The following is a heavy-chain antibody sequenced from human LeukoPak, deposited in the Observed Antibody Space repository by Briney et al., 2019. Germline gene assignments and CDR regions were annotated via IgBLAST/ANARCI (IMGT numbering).Heavy chain of an antibody. CDR1: GGCISSYY. Sequence: NPSETLSLTCTVCGGCISSYYWSWIRQPPGKGLEWIGYIYYSGSTNYNPSLKSRVTISVDTSKNQFSQKLSSVTAADTAVYYCARPLSTAAGTPVQFDPWGQGTLATVSS. D-gene: IGHD6-13*01. CDR3: ARPLSTAAGTPVQFDP. J-gene: IGHJ5*02. V-gene: IGHV4-59*08. CDR2: IYYSGST.